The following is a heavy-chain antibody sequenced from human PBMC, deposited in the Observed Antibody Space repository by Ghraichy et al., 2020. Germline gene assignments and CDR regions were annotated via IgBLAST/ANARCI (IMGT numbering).Heavy chain of an antibody. CDR3: VKDRGLKSSSGWYIGGFDL. D-gene: IGHD6-19*01. J-gene: IGHJ4*02. CDR1: GFIFSNSA. Sequence: GESLNISCSASGFIFSNSAMHWVRQPPGKGLEHVSAVSADGGGTYYTDSVRGRFTISRDNAKNTLYLQVNSLRAEDTAVYYCVKDRGLKSSSGWYIGGFDLWGQGALVTVSS. CDR2: VSADGGGT. V-gene: IGHV3-64D*06.